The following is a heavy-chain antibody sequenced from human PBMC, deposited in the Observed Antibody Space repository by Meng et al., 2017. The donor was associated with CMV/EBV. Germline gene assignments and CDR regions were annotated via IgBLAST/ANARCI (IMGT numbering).Heavy chain of an antibody. CDR3: ASTGRLAPYYYYGMDV. J-gene: IGHJ6*02. CDR1: GCSISSSSYY. V-gene: IGHV4-39*01. Sequence: SETLSLTCTVSGCSISSSSYYWGWIRQPPGQGLVWIGSIYYSGSTYYNPSLKSRVTISADTSKNQYSLKLSSVTAADTAVYYCASTGRLAPYYYYGMDVWGQGTTVTVSS. CDR2: IYYSGST. D-gene: IGHD3-9*01.